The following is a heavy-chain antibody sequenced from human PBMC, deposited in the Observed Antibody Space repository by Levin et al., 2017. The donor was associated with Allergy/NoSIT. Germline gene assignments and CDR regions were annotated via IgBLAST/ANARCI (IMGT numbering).Heavy chain of an antibody. Sequence: PGESLKISCAASGFSFSSHWMHWVRQASGKGLVWVSRINNDGSDTVYADSVKGRFTISRDNTKNTLYLQMNSLRAEDTAVYYCTRDRPHTWFDPWGQGTLVTVSS. J-gene: IGHJ5*02. V-gene: IGHV3-74*01. CDR2: INNDGSDT. CDR1: GFSFSSHW. CDR3: TRDRPHTWFDP.